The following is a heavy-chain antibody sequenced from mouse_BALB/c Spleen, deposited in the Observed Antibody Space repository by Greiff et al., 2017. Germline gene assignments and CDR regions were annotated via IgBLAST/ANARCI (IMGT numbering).Heavy chain of an antibody. V-gene: IGHV1-7*01. CDR1: GYTFTSYW. J-gene: IGHJ3*01. Sequence: QVQLQQSVAELVKPGASVKMSCKASGYTFTSYWMQWVKQRPGQGLEWIGYINPSTGYPEYNEKFKDKATLTADKSSSTAYMQLSSLTSEDSADYCSSILGFAYWGQGTLVTVSA. CDR2: INPSTGYP. CDR3: SILGFAY.